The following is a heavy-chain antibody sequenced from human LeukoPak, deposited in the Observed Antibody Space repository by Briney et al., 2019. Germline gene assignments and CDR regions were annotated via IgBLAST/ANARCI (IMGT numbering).Heavy chain of an antibody. CDR3: ARTLGAGTDNWFDP. V-gene: IGHV1-18*01. Sequence: ASVKVSCKASGYTFTSYGISWVRQAPGQGLEWMGWVSAYNGNTNYAQKLQGRVTMTTDTSTSTAYMELRSLRSDDTAVYYCARTLGAGTDNWFDPWGQGTLVTVSS. CDR1: GYTFTSYG. J-gene: IGHJ5*02. D-gene: IGHD1-7*01. CDR2: VSAYNGNT.